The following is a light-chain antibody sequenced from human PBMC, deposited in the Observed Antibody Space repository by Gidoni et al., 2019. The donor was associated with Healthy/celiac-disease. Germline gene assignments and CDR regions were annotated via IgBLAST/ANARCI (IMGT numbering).Light chain of an antibody. V-gene: IGKV3-20*01. CDR2: GAS. Sequence: EIVLTQSPGTLSLSPGERATLSCRASQSVSSSYLAWYQQKPGQAPRLLIYGASSRATGSPHRFSGSGSGTDCTLTISRLEPEDFAVYYCQQYGSSPLYTFGQGTKLEIK. CDR3: QQYGSSPLYT. J-gene: IGKJ2*01. CDR1: QSVSSSY.